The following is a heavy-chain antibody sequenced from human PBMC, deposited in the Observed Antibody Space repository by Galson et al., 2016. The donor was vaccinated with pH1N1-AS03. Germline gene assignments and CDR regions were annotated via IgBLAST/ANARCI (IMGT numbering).Heavy chain of an antibody. Sequence: SETLSLTCAVSGGSVSDNNWWSWVRQPPGRGLEWIGEVYRSGSTNHNPSLKSRVTISLDKSKKQLSLRLTSVTAADTAVYYCASVYWSVPTPGTYGAFDIWGQGTTVTVSS. CDR3: ASVYWSVPTPGTYGAFDI. CDR1: GGSVSDNNW. J-gene: IGHJ3*02. V-gene: IGHV4-4*02. D-gene: IGHD3-3*01. CDR2: VYRSGST.